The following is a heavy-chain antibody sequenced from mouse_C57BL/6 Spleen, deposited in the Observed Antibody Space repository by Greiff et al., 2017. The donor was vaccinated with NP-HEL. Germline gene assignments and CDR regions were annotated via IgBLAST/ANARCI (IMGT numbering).Heavy chain of an antibody. CDR3: ARGDDDDGGYYYAMDY. CDR1: GYSITSGYY. Sequence: ESGPGLVKPSQSLSLTCSVTGYSITSGYYWNWIRQFPGNKLEWMGYISYDGSNNYNPSLKNRISITRDPSKNQFFLKLNSVTTEDTATYYCARGDDDDGGYYYAMDYWGQGTSVTVSS. CDR2: ISYDGSN. J-gene: IGHJ4*01. V-gene: IGHV3-6*01. D-gene: IGHD2-4*01.